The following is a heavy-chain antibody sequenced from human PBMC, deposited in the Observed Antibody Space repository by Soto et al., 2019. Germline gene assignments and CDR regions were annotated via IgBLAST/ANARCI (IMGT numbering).Heavy chain of an antibody. J-gene: IGHJ6*02. CDR3: ARGAAAGVDYGMDA. CDR2: IYSSGRT. D-gene: IGHD6-13*01. V-gene: IGHV4-4*07. CDR1: GGSISSYY. Sequence: QVKLLESGPGLAKPSETLSLTCSVSGGSISSYYWNWIRQSAGKGLGWIGRIYSSGRTNYNPSLQSRVTMSVDTSKRQFSLKLSSVTAADTAVYYCARGAAAGVDYGMDAWGQGTTVTVSS.